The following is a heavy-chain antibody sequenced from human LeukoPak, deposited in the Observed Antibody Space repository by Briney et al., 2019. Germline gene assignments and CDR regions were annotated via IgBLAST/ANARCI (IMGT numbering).Heavy chain of an antibody. CDR2: INAGTGNT. CDR1: GYTFTTNA. Sequence: GASVKVSCMTSGYTFTTNAMHWVRQAPGQRLEWMGWINAGTGNTRYSQKFQGRVTISKDTSASTVYMELSSLRSEDTAVYYCARDPRYCSGDSCQSLDYWGQGTLVTVSS. CDR3: ARDPRYCSGDSCQSLDY. V-gene: IGHV1-3*01. D-gene: IGHD2-15*01. J-gene: IGHJ4*02.